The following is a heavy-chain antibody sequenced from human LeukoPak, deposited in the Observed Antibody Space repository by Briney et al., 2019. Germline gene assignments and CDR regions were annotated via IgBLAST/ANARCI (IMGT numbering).Heavy chain of an antibody. CDR1: GYSLSDLS. D-gene: IGHD1-1*01. J-gene: IGHJ3*02. Sequence: ASVKVSCRVSGYSLSDLSIHWVRHVPGKGLEWMGGFEPEEGEHGETIYAQKFEGRLTLTEDTATDTAYMELVSLTSADTAVYYCATNRLEIYALHIWGQGTVVTVSS. V-gene: IGHV1-24*01. CDR3: ATNRLEIYALHI. CDR2: FEPEEGEHGET.